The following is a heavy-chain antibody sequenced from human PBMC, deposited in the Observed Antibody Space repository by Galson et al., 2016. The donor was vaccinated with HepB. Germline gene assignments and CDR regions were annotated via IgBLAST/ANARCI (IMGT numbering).Heavy chain of an antibody. Sequence: SLRLSCAASGFTFSDYYMSWIRQAPGKGLEWVSYMSSGGTIKYYADSVKGRFTVSRDNAGNSLFLQMDSLRVEDTAVYYCARDQRYTLEYFHTAMDIWGQGTTVIVSS. CDR2: MSSGGTIK. D-gene: IGHD2/OR15-2a*01. CDR3: ARDQRYTLEYFHTAMDI. V-gene: IGHV3-11*01. CDR1: GFTFSDYY. J-gene: IGHJ6*02.